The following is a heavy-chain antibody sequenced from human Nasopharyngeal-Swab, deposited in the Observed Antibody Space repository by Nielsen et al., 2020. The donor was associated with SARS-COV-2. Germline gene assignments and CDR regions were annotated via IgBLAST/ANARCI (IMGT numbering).Heavy chain of an antibody. CDR3: ARDFTGTTVVRYYYGMDV. V-gene: IGHV3-30-3*01. Sequence: GGSLRLSCAASGFTFSSYAMHWVRQAPGKGLEWVAVISYDGSNKYYADSVKGRFTISRDNSKNTLYLQMNSLRAEDTAVYYCARDFTGTTVVRYYYGMDVWGQGTTVTVSS. J-gene: IGHJ6*02. D-gene: IGHD1/OR15-1a*01. CDR2: ISYDGSNK. CDR1: GFTFSSYA.